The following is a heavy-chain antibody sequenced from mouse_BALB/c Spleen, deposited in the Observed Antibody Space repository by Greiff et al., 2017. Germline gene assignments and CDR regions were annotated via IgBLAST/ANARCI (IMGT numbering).Heavy chain of an antibody. Sequence: QVQLQQPGAELVKPGASVKLSFTSYCMHWVKLRPGQGFEWIGEINPSNGGTNYNEKFKRKATLTVDKSSSTAYMQLSSLTSEDSAVYYCTIWGGPYYAMDYWGQGTSVTVSS. CDR2: INPSNGGT. CDR3: TIWGGPYYAMDY. J-gene: IGHJ4*01. V-gene: IGHV1S16*01. CDR1: TSYC.